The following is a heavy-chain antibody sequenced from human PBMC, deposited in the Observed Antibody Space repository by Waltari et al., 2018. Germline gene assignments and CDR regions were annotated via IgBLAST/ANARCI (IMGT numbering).Heavy chain of an antibody. CDR3: AHKLGYCSGGSCPLNWFDP. D-gene: IGHD2-15*01. V-gene: IGHV2-5*01. Sequence: QITLKESGPTLVKPTQTLTLTCTFSGFSLSTGGVGVGWIRQPPGKALEWLALIYWNDDKRYSPSLKSRLTITKDTSKNQVVLTMTNMDPVDTATYYCAHKLGYCSGGSCPLNWFDPWGQGTLVTVSS. CDR2: IYWNDDK. J-gene: IGHJ5*02. CDR1: GFSLSTGGVG.